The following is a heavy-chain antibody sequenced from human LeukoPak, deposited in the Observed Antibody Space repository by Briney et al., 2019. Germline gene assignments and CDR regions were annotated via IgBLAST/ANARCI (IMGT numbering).Heavy chain of an antibody. Sequence: GASVKVSCKASGYTFTSYYMHGVGQAPGQGVEWMGIINPSGGSTSYAQKFQGRVTMTRERSTSTVYMELSSLRSEDTAVYYCAREEGVSGWYLRYYGMDVWGQGTTVTVSS. D-gene: IGHD6-19*01. V-gene: IGHV1-46*01. J-gene: IGHJ6*02. CDR3: AREEGVSGWYLRYYGMDV. CDR1: GYTFTSYY. CDR2: INPSGGST.